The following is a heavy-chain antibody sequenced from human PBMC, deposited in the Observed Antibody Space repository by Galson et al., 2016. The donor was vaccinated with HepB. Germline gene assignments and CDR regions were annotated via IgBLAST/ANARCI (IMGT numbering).Heavy chain of an antibody. V-gene: IGHV3-7*03. Sequence: SLRLSCAVSGFTFKKDWMSWVRPAPGKGLEWVANIKPDGREGYYVDSAKGRFTVSRDNAKNSLYLQMNSLRVEDTAVYYCARGTWTREAWGQGTLVTVP. J-gene: IGHJ5*02. CDR1: GFTFKKDW. D-gene: IGHD3/OR15-3a*01. CDR2: IKPDGREG. CDR3: ARGTWTREA.